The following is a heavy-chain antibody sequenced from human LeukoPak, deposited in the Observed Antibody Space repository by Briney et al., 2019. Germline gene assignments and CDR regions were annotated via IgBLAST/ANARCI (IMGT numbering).Heavy chain of an antibody. D-gene: IGHD6-19*01. V-gene: IGHV3-30*02. CDR2: IRYDGSSE. J-gene: IGHJ4*02. CDR3: AKAPTRSIAVAFTGNFDY. Sequence: PGGSLRLSCAASGFTFSLYGMHWVRQAPGKGLECVAFIRYDGSSEYYGDSVKGRFTISRDNSKNTVYLQMNSLTAEDTAVYYCAKAPTRSIAVAFTGNFDYWGQGTLVTVSS. CDR1: GFTFSLYG.